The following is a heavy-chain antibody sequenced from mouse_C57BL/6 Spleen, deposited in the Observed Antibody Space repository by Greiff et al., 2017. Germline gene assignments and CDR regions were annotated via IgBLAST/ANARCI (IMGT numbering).Heavy chain of an antibody. Sequence: QVQLQQPGAELVRPGSSVKLSCKASGYTFTSYWMHLVKQRPIQGLEWIGNIDPSDSETHYNQKFKDKATLTVDKSSSTAYMQLSSLTSEDSAVYYCARRGYAEGRYYFDYWGQGTTLTVSS. J-gene: IGHJ2*01. CDR3: ARRGYAEGRYYFDY. CDR2: IDPSDSET. CDR1: GYTFTSYW. D-gene: IGHD2-2*01. V-gene: IGHV1-52*01.